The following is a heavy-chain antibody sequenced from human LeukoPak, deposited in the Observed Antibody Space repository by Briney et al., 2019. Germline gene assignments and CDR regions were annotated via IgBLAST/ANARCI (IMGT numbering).Heavy chain of an antibody. D-gene: IGHD1-1*01. Sequence: SQTLSLTCTVSGGSISSGGYCWSWIRHHPGKGLEWIGYIYYSGGTYYNPSLKSRVTISVDTSKNQFSLKLSSLTAADTPAYYCAPRTNNWFDPWGQGTLVTVS. CDR3: APRTNNWFDP. V-gene: IGHV4-31*03. J-gene: IGHJ5*02. CDR2: IYYSGGT. CDR1: GGSISSGGYC.